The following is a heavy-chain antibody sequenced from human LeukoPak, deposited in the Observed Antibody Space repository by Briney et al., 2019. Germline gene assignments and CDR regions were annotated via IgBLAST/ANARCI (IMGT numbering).Heavy chain of an antibody. Sequence: PSETLSLTCTVSGGSISTYYWTWIRQPPGKGLEWIGYITYSERTDYIPSLKSRVAISVDTSNNQFSLTLSSVTAADTAVYYCAKWGYYFDSSAYVAPTDDSWGQGILVTVSS. D-gene: IGHD3-22*01. J-gene: IGHJ4*02. V-gene: IGHV4-59*01. CDR1: GGSISTYY. CDR2: ITYSERT. CDR3: AKWGYYFDSSAYVAPTDDS.